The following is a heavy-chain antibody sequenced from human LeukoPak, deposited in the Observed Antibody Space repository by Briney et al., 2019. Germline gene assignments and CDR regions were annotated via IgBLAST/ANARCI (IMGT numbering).Heavy chain of an antibody. V-gene: IGHV4-39*07. Sequence: SETLSLTCTVFGGSISSSSYYWGWIRQPPGKGLEWIGSIYYSGSTYYNPSLKSRVTTSVDTSKNQFSLKLSSVTAADTAVYYCARVPITMVRGAFDYWGQGTLVTVSS. J-gene: IGHJ4*02. CDR1: GGSISSSSYY. D-gene: IGHD3-10*01. CDR2: IYYSGST. CDR3: ARVPITMVRGAFDY.